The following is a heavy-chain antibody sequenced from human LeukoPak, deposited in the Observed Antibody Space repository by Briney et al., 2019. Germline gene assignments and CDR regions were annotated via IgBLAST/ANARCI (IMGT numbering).Heavy chain of an antibody. Sequence: GSLRLSCAASGFIFSTYEMNWVRQAPGKGLEWLSYISYSGRTIYYADSIKGRFTISRDNAKNLLYLQMNSLRAEDTAVYYCAELGITMIGGVWGKGTTVTISS. J-gene: IGHJ6*04. CDR2: ISYSGRTI. CDR3: AELGITMIGGV. V-gene: IGHV3-48*03. D-gene: IGHD3-10*02. CDR1: GFIFSTYE.